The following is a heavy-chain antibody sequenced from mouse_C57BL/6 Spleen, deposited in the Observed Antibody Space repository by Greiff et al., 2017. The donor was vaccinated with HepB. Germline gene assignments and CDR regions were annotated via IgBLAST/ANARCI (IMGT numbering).Heavy chain of an antibody. J-gene: IGHJ1*03. Sequence: QVQLQQPGAELVRPGTSVKLSCKASGYTFTSYWMHWVKQRPGHGLEWIGVIDPSDSYTNYNQKFKGKATLTVDTSSSTAYMQLSSLTSEDSAVYYCARPHYYGSSYWYFDVWGTGTTVTVSS. CDR1: GYTFTSYW. D-gene: IGHD1-1*01. CDR3: ARPHYYGSSYWYFDV. CDR2: IDPSDSYT. V-gene: IGHV1-59*01.